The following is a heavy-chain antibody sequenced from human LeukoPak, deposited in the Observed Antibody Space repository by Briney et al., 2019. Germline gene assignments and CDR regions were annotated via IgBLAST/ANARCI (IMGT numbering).Heavy chain of an antibody. D-gene: IGHD6-13*01. CDR2: ISSSGSTI. V-gene: IGHV3-11*01. Sequence: GGSLRLSCAASGFTFSDYYMSWIRQAPGKGLEWVSYISSSGSTIYYADSVKGRFTISRDNAKNSLYLQMNSLRAEDTAVYYCARVESSSWYYFDYWGQGTLVTVSS. CDR3: ARVESSSWYYFDY. CDR1: GFTFSDYY. J-gene: IGHJ4*02.